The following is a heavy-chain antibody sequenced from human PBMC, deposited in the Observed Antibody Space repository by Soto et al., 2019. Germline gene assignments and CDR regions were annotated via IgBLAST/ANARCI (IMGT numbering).Heavy chain of an antibody. CDR2: ISSSSSYI. Sequence: GSLRLSCAASGFTFSSYSMNWVRQAPGKGLEWVSSISSSSSYIYYADSVKGRFTISRDNAKNSLYLQMNSLRAEDTAVYYCARGPLRFLEWLPRALDYWGQGTLVTVSS. CDR3: ARGPLRFLEWLPRALDY. D-gene: IGHD3-3*01. CDR1: GFTFSSYS. V-gene: IGHV3-21*01. J-gene: IGHJ4*02.